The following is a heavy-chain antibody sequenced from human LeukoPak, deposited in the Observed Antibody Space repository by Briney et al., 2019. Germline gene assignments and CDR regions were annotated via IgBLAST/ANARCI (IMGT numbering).Heavy chain of an antibody. D-gene: IGHD2-2*01. CDR2: TYYRSKWYN. J-gene: IGHJ6*02. CDR1: GDSVSSNSAA. V-gene: IGHV6-1*01. CDR3: TRAVVVRGPTFKSYYYGMDV. Sequence: SQTLSLTCAISGDSVSSNSAAWNWIRQSPSRGLEWLGRTYYRSKWYNDYAVSVKSRITINPDTSKNQFSLQLNSVTPEDTAVYYCTRAVVVRGPTFKSYYYGMDVWGQGTTVTVSS.